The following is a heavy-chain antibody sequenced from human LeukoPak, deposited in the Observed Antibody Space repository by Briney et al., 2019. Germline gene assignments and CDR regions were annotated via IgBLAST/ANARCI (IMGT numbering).Heavy chain of an antibody. D-gene: IGHD6-19*01. CDR1: GFTFSSYW. J-gene: IGHJ4*02. V-gene: IGHV3-7*01. Sequence: PGGSLRLSCAASGFTFSSYWMSWVRQAPGKGLEWVANINQGGSDKNYVNSVKGRLTISRDNAKNSLYLQMNSLRVEDTAIYYCARGTDRSDCFPAGWGQGTLVTVSP. CDR3: ARGTDRSDCFPAG. CDR2: INQGGSDK.